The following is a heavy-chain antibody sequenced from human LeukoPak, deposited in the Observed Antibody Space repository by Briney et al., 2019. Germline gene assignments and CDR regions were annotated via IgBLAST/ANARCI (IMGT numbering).Heavy chain of an antibody. J-gene: IGHJ4*02. D-gene: IGHD3-10*01. Sequence: GGSLRLSCAASGFTFSSYWMHWARQAPGKGLVWVSRINSDGSSTSYADSVKGRFAISRDNAKNTLYLQMNSLRAEDTAVYYCARGYYHYGSGTYDWGQGTLVTVSS. V-gene: IGHV3-74*01. CDR2: INSDGSST. CDR1: GFTFSSYW. CDR3: ARGYYHYGSGTYD.